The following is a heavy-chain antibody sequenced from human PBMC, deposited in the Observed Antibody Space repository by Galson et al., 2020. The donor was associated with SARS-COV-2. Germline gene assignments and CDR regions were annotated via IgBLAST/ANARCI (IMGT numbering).Heavy chain of an antibody. Sequence: GGSLRLSCADSGFNFRNAWKSWVRHAPGKGLDWVGRIKATVPGGTTDYAAPVRGRFAISRDDSQNTMYLQLNSLKTEDTGVYYCTAIVGDGDTFDCWGQGTMLAGAS. J-gene: IGHJ3*01. CDR3: TAIVGDGDTFDC. CDR2: IKATVPGGTT. CDR1: GFNFRNAW. D-gene: IGHD3-16*01. V-gene: IGHV3-15*01.